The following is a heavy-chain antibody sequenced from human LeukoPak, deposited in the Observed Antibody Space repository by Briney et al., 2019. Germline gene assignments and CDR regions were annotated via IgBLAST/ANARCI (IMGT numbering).Heavy chain of an antibody. D-gene: IGHD1-14*01. V-gene: IGHV3-7*01. CDR1: RFTFSDYY. CDR2: IKEDGSEK. J-gene: IGHJ3*02. CDR3: ARPVTGAFDI. Sequence: GGSLRLSCAASRFTFSDYYMTWVRQAPGRGLEWVANIKEDGSEKNYVDSVKGRFTISRDNAKNTLYLQMNSLRAEDTAVYYCARPVTGAFDIWGQGTMVTVSS.